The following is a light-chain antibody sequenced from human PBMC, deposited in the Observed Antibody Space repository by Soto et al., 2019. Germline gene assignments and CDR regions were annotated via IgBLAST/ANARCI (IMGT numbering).Light chain of an antibody. CDR3: HQYNNYPWT. Sequence: DIQMTQSPSTLSASVGERVTITCRASQSISSWLAWYQQKPGNAPKLLIYNASSLETGVPSGFSGSGSGTEFTIPISSLQPDDFATYYCHQYNNYPWTFGQGTKVEIK. CDR2: NAS. J-gene: IGKJ1*01. V-gene: IGKV1-5*03. CDR1: QSISSW.